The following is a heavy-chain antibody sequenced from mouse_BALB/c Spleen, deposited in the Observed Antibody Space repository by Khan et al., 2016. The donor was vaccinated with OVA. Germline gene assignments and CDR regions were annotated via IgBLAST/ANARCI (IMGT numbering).Heavy chain of an antibody. D-gene: IGHD1-1*01. CDR3: ARIKKIVATYFDY. V-gene: IGHV1S81*02. CDR2: TIPTNGRT. J-gene: IGHJ2*01. Sequence: VQLQESGAELVKPGASVKMSCKASGYTFTSYWMHWVKQRLGQGLEWFGETIPTNGRTYYNEKFKSKATLTVDKSSSTAYMLLSGPTFEDSAVYYCARIKKIVATYFDYWGQGTTLTVSS. CDR1: GYTFTSYW.